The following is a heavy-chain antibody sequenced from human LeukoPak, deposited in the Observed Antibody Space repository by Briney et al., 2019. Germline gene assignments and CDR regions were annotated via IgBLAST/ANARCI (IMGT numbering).Heavy chain of an antibody. CDR1: GYTFPVYE. V-gene: IGHV1-8*01. Sequence: SVTVSCTASGYTFPVYEIYWVRQASGQGLECMGWMNPYSNSTDSAQKFQGRLTMTSDISISTAYMELSSLRPEDTAVYFCARAKGKAGRYGMDVWGQGTTVIVSS. J-gene: IGHJ6*02. CDR3: ARAKGKAGRYGMDV. CDR2: MNPYSNST.